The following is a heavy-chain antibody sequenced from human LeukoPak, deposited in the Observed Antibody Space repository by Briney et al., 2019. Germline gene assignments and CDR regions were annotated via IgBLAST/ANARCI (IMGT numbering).Heavy chain of an antibody. CDR1: GFTFSSYS. CDR2: ISSSSSDI. Sequence: GGSLRLSCAASGFTFSSYSLNWVRQAPGKGLEWVSSISSSSSDIYYAVSVKGRFTISRDNAKSTLYLQMNSLRAEDTAVYYCARSLSAKGYWGQGTLVTVSS. D-gene: IGHD3-16*02. CDR3: ARSLSAKGY. V-gene: IGHV3-21*01. J-gene: IGHJ4*02.